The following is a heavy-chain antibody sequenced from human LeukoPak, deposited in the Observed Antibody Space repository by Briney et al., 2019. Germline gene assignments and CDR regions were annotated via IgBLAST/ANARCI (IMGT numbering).Heavy chain of an antibody. Sequence: ASETLSLTCAVYGGSFSGYYWSWIRQPPGKGLEWIGEINHSGSTNYNPSLKSRVTISVDKSKNQFSLKLSSVTAADTAVYYCARFRDGYNEYYFDYWGQGTLVTVSS. CDR3: ARFRDGYNEYYFDY. D-gene: IGHD5-24*01. CDR1: GGSFSGYY. J-gene: IGHJ4*02. V-gene: IGHV4-34*01. CDR2: INHSGST.